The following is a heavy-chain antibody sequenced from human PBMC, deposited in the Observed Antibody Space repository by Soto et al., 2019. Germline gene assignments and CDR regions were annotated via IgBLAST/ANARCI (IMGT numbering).Heavy chain of an antibody. CDR3: ARGLVPYSSSSSWFDP. Sequence: ASVKVSCKASGGTFCSYAISWVRQAPGQGLEWMGGIIPIFGTANYAQKFQGRVTITADESTSTAYMELSSLRSEDTAVYYCARGLVPYSSSSSWFDPWGQGTLVTVSS. D-gene: IGHD6-6*01. V-gene: IGHV1-69*13. CDR2: IIPIFGTA. CDR1: GGTFCSYA. J-gene: IGHJ5*02.